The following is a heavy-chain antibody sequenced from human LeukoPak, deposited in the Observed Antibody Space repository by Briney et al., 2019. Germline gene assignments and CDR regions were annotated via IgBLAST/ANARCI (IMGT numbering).Heavy chain of an antibody. CDR3: TGSTGGYYSDY. V-gene: IGHV3-73*01. J-gene: IGHJ4*02. Sequence: QSGGPLRLSCAASGFTFSGSAMHWVRQASGKGLEWVGRIRSKANSYATACATSLNGRFTISRDDSKNTAYLQMNSLKTEDTAVYYCTGSTGGYYSDYWGQGTLVTVSS. CDR1: GFTFSGSA. CDR2: IRSKANSYAT. D-gene: IGHD3-22*01.